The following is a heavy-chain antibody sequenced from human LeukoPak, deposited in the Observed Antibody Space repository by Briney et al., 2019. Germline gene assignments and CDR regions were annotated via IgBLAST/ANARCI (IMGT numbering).Heavy chain of an antibody. J-gene: IGHJ3*02. CDR1: GYSISSGYY. D-gene: IGHD3-22*01. Sequence: ETLSLTCTVSGYSISSGYYWGWIRQPPGKGLEWVANIKHDGSVQYCVDSVKGRFTISRDNAKNSLYLQMNSLRAEDTALYYCAKDYVYDSSGYYWVSAFDIWGQGTMVTVSS. V-gene: IGHV3-7*03. CDR2: IKHDGSVQ. CDR3: AKDYVYDSSGYYWVSAFDI.